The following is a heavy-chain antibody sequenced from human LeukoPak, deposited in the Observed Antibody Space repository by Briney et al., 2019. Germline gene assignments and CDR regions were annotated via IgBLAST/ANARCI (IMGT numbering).Heavy chain of an antibody. Sequence: PGGSLRLSSAASGFTFSNYWMHWVRQAPGKGLVWVSRINSDGRSTNYADSVKGRFTISRDNAKNMLYLQMNSLRAEDTAVYYCARLRDNWNVCVFDIWGQGTMVTISS. D-gene: IGHD1-1*01. CDR1: GFTFSNYW. CDR2: INSDGRST. J-gene: IGHJ3*02. CDR3: ARLRDNWNVCVFDI. V-gene: IGHV3-74*01.